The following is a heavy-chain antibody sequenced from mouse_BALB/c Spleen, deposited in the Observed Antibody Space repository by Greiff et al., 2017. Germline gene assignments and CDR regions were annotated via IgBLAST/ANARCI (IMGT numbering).Heavy chain of an antibody. D-gene: IGHD2-2*01. CDR3: ARRIYYGYVWYFDV. CDR2: ILPGSGST. CDR1: GYTFSSYW. V-gene: IGHV1-9*01. Sequence: QVQLQQSGAELMKPGASVKISCKATGYTFSSYWIEWVKQRPGHGLEWIGEILPGSGSTNYNEKFKGKATFTADTSSNTAYMQLSSLTSEDSAVYYCARRIYYGYVWYFDVWGAGTTVTVSS. J-gene: IGHJ1*01.